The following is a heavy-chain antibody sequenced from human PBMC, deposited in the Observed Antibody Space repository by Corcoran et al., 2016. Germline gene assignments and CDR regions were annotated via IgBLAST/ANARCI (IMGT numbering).Heavy chain of an antibody. V-gene: IGHV5-51*01. CDR1: GYRFTSYW. CDR2: IYPDDSDT. J-gene: IGHJ3*02. CDR3: EANDYGAFDI. Sequence: EVQLVQSGAEVKKPGESLKISCKGSGYRFTSYWVGWVRQMPGKGLDWMGIIYPDDSDTRYSPTFQGQVTISVDKSISTAYLQWTSLKASDTAMYYGEANDYGAFDIWGQGTMVTVSS. D-gene: IGHD4-17*01.